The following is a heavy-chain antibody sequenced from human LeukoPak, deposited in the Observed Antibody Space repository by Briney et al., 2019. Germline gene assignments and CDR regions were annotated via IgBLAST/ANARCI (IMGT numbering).Heavy chain of an antibody. Sequence: GGSLRLSCAASEFTFGSYAMHWVRQAPGKGLEWVADISFDGNNEHYADSVKGRFIISRDNSKNTLYLQMNSLRAEDTAVYYCANIIRKYTSGYYYFDYWGQGTLVTVSS. CDR3: ANIIRKYTSGYYYFDY. CDR1: EFTFGSYA. D-gene: IGHD6-25*01. V-gene: IGHV3-30-3*01. CDR2: ISFDGNNE. J-gene: IGHJ4*02.